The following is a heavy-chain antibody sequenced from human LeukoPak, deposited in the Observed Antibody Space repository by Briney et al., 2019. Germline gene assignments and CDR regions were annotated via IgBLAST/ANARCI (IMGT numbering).Heavy chain of an antibody. J-gene: IGHJ5*02. D-gene: IGHD2-2*01. CDR1: GVSNSSGDYY. CDR2: VYNTGST. Sequence: PSETLSLTCTVSGVSNSSGDYYWSWIRQTPGKGLEWIGHVYNTGSTYCKPSLKSRVTLSIDTSKNQFSLKMTSVTAADTALYYCARGFDLVVGPVAMPHRYWFDPWGQGTLVTVSS. CDR3: ARGFDLVVGPVAMPHRYWFDP. V-gene: IGHV4-30-4*01.